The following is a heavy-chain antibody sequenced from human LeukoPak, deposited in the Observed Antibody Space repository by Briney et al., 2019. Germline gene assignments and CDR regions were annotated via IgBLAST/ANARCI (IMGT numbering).Heavy chain of an antibody. J-gene: IGHJ4*02. Sequence: PSETLSLTCTVSGGSISSGGYYWSWIRQPPGKGLEWIGYIYHSGSTYYNPSLKSRVTISVDRSKNQFSLKLSSVTAADTAVYYCARALGSSSSEGDYWGQGTLVTVSS. CDR3: ARALGSSSSEGDY. CDR2: IYHSGST. V-gene: IGHV4-30-2*01. CDR1: GGSISSGGYY. D-gene: IGHD6-6*01.